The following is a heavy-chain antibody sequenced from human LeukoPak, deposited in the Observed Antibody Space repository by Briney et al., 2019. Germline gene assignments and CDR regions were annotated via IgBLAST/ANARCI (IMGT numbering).Heavy chain of an antibody. CDR2: IKQDGSEK. D-gene: IGHD3-10*01. V-gene: IGHV3-7*01. CDR3: ARCIMEFGEPVDY. CDR1: GFTFSSYW. Sequence: PGGSLRLSCAASGFTFSSYWMSWVRQAPGKGLEWVANIKQDGSEKYYVDSVKGRLTISRDNAKNTLYLQMNSLRAEDTAVYYCARCIMEFGEPVDYWGQGTLVTVSS. J-gene: IGHJ4*02.